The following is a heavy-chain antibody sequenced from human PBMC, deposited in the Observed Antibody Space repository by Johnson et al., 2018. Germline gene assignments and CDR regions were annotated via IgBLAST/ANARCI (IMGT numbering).Heavy chain of an antibody. CDR2: IYYSGST. J-gene: IGHJ6*02. D-gene: IGHD6-6*01. CDR3: AIAARTQYYYYGMDV. CDR1: GGSISSYY. Sequence: QVQLQESGPGLVKPSETLSLTCTVSGGSISSYYWSWIRQPPGKGLEWLGYIYYSGSTNYNPSLQSRVTISVDTSKNQFSLKPSPVTAADTAFCYCAIAARTQYYYYGMDVWRQGTTVTVSS. V-gene: IGHV4-59*01.